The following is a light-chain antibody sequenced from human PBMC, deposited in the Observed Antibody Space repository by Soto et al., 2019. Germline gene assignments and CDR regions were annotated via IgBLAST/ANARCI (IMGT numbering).Light chain of an antibody. CDR1: NPNIEANFD. CDR3: QSYDSSLKTDV. CDR2: GNS. J-gene: IGLJ1*01. V-gene: IGLV1-40*01. Sequence: QSVLTQPPSVSGAPGQRVTISCTGVNPNIEANFDVHWYQQLPGAAPKLLIYGNSNRPSGVPDRFSGSKSGTSASLAITEIQAEDEADYYCQSYDSSLKTDVFGAGTKLTVL.